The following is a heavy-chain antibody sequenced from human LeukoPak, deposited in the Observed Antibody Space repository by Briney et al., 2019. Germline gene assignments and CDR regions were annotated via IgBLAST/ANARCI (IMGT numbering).Heavy chain of an antibody. J-gene: IGHJ4*02. D-gene: IGHD2/OR15-2a*01. CDR1: GFTFSSYA. Sequence: GGSLRLSCAASGFTFSSYAMSWVRQAPGKGLEWVSAISSSDGSTYYADSVKGRFTISRDNSKNTLYLQMNSLRAEDTAVYYCATRDNSTLSILWGQGTLVTVSS. V-gene: IGHV3-23*01. CDR3: ATRDNSTLSIL. CDR2: ISSSDGST.